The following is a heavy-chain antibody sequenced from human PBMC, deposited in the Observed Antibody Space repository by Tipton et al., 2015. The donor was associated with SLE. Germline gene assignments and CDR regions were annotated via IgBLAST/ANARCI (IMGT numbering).Heavy chain of an antibody. V-gene: IGHV3-53*04. CDR2: IYSGGST. CDR1: WFTVSSNY. J-gene: IGHJ3*02. Sequence: SLRLSCAASWFTVSSNYMSWVRQAPGKGLEWVSVIYSGGSTYYADSVKGRFTISRHNSKNTLYLQMNSLRAEDTAVYYCARGLLWFGGAFDIWGQGTMVTVSS. D-gene: IGHD3-10*01. CDR3: ARGLLWFGGAFDI.